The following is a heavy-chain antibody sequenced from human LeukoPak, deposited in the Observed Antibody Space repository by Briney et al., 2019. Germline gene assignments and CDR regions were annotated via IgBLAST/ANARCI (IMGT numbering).Heavy chain of an antibody. J-gene: IGHJ5*02. CDR2: IWYDGSIQ. CDR1: GFTFSSYG. V-gene: IGHV3-33*06. D-gene: IGHD6-13*01. Sequence: GGSLRLSCAASGFTFSSYGMHWVRQAPGKGLEWVAAIWYDGSIQYYADSVKGRFTISRDNSKNTLYLQMNSLRAEDTAVYYCAKERGIAWFDPWGQGTLVTVSS. CDR3: AKERGIAWFDP.